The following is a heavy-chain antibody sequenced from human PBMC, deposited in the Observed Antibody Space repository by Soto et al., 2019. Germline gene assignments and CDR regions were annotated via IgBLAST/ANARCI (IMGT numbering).Heavy chain of an antibody. CDR1: GGTLSSYT. CDR2: VIPNLGVT. J-gene: IGHJ4*02. Sequence: QVQLVQSGAEVKKPGSSVKVSCKASGGTLSSYTFSWVRQAPGQGLEWMGRVIPNLGVTNYAKKFQGRFTIVVDTSTSTAYMELNSMRYEDTAVYYCARDKGYCSDTSGQDFDYWGQGTLVTVSS. D-gene: IGHD2-15*01. V-gene: IGHV1-69*08. CDR3: ARDKGYCSDTSGQDFDY.